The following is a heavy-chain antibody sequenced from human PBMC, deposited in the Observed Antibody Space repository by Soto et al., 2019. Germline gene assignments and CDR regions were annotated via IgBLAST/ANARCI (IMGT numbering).Heavy chain of an antibody. CDR1: GGSFSGYY. V-gene: IGHV4-34*01. CDR3: ARDSTKGYCSSTSCYRYYYYGMDV. D-gene: IGHD2-2*02. J-gene: IGHJ6*02. CDR2: INHSGST. Sequence: SETLSLTCAVYGGSFSGYYWSWIRQPPGKGLEWIGEINHSGSTNYNPSLKSRVTISVDTSKNQFSLKLSSVTAADTAVYYCARDSTKGYCSSTSCYRYYYYGMDVWGQGTTVTVSS.